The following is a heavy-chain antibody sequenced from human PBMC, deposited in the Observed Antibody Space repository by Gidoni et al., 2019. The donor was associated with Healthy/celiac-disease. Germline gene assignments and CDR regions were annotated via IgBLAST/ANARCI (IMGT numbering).Heavy chain of an antibody. CDR3: ARAWGTGLRVAFDI. J-gene: IGHJ3*02. Sequence: QLQLQESGPGLVKPSETLSLTCTVSGGSISSSSYYWGWIRQPPGKGLEWIGSIYYSGSTYYNPSLKSRVTMSVDTSKNQFSLKLSSVTAADTAVYYCARAWGTGLRVAFDIWGQGTMVTVSS. V-gene: IGHV4-39*01. D-gene: IGHD4-17*01. CDR2: IYYSGST. CDR1: GGSISSSSYY.